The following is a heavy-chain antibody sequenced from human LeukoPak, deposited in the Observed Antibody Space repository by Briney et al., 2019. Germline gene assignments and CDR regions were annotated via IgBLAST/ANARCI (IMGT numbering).Heavy chain of an antibody. D-gene: IGHD3-10*01. V-gene: IGHV4-39*07. Sequence: PSETLSLTCTVSGGSISSTSYYWGWIRQPPGKGLEWIGSIYYSGSTYYNPSLKSRVTISVDTSKNQFSLKLSFVTVADTAVYYCAREPGVLWFGELGYFDYWGQGTLVTVSS. CDR1: GGSISSTSYY. CDR3: AREPGVLWFGELGYFDY. CDR2: IYYSGST. J-gene: IGHJ4*02.